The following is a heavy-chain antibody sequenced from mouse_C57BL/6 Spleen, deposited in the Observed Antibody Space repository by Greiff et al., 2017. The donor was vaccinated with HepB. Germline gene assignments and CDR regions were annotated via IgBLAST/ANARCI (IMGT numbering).Heavy chain of an antibody. Sequence: ESGPGLVKPSQSLSLTCSVTGYSITSGYYWNWIRQFPGNKLEWMGYISYDGSNNYNPSLKNRISITRDTSKNQFFLKLNSVTTEDTATYYCAREGGVYDGYYVFVWGTGTTVTVSS. CDR3: AREGGVYDGYYVFV. V-gene: IGHV3-6*01. J-gene: IGHJ1*03. CDR1: GYSITSGYY. D-gene: IGHD2-3*01. CDR2: ISYDGSN.